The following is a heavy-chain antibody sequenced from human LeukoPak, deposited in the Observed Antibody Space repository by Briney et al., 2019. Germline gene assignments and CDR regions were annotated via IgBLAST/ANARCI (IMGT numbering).Heavy chain of an antibody. D-gene: IGHD2-15*01. CDR3: ARESYCSGGSCYSYGMDV. CDR2: IYHSGST. Sequence: SETLSLTCAVSGGSISSSNWWSWVRQPPGKGLEWIGEIYHSGSTNYNPSLKSRVTISVDKSKNQFSLKLSSVTAADTAVYYCARESYCSGGSCYSYGMDVWGQGTTVTVSS. V-gene: IGHV4-4*02. J-gene: IGHJ6*02. CDR1: GGSISSSNW.